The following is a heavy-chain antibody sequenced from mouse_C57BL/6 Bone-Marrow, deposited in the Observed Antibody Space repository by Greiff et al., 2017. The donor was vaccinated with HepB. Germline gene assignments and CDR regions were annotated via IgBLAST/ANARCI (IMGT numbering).Heavy chain of an antibody. Sequence: QVQLKESGPELVKPGASVKISCKASGYAFSSSWMNWVKQRPGKGLEWIGRIYPGDGDTNYNGKFKGKATLTADKSSSTAYMQLSSLTSEDSAVYFCARGRQLRLRAMDYWGQGTSVTVSS. CDR2: IYPGDGDT. D-gene: IGHD3-2*02. CDR1: GYAFSSSW. J-gene: IGHJ4*01. CDR3: ARGRQLRLRAMDY. V-gene: IGHV1-82*01.